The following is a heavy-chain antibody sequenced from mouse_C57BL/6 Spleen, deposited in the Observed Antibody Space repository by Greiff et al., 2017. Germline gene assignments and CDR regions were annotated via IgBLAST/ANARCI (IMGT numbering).Heavy chain of an antibody. V-gene: IGHV6-3*01. Sequence: EVQGVESGGGLVQPGGSMKLSCVASGFTFSNYWMNWVRQSPEKGLEWVAQIRLKSDNYATHYAESVKGRFTISRDDSKSSVYLQMNNLRAEDTGIYYCTEDGNYAWYFDVWGTGTTVTVSS. D-gene: IGHD2-1*01. CDR2: IRLKSDNYAT. CDR3: TEDGNYAWYFDV. CDR1: GFTFSNYW. J-gene: IGHJ1*03.